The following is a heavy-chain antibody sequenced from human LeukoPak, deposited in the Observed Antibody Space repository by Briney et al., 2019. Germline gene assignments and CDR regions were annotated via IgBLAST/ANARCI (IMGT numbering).Heavy chain of an antibody. CDR2: FYYTGST. V-gene: IGHV4-61*01. J-gene: IGHJ4*02. CDR3: ASGQFLVSNDY. D-gene: IGHD5/OR15-5a*01. Sequence: SETLSLTCTVSGGSVSGGSYYWSWIRQPPGKGLEWIGYFYYTGSTNYNPSLKSRVTISVDTSKNQFSLRLSPVTAADTAVYYCASGQFLVSNDYWGQGTLVTVSS. CDR1: GGSVSGGSYY.